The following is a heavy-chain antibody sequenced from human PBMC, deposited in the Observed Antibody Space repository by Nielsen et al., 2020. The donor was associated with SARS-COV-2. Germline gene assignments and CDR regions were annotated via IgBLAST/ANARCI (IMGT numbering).Heavy chain of an antibody. CDR1: GFTFSDYG. V-gene: IGHV3-30*18. D-gene: IGHD5/OR15-5a*01. CDR3: AKDYFSWNLRSRGRGDYFDC. J-gene: IGHJ4*02. Sequence: GESLKISCAASGFTFSDYGIHWVRQAPGKGLEWVALTSIHGTIASERDSVKGRLTITRDNSKNIVYVELNNVGPDDSAVYYCAKDYFSWNLRSRGRGDYFDCWGQGTLVTVSS. CDR2: TSIHGTIA.